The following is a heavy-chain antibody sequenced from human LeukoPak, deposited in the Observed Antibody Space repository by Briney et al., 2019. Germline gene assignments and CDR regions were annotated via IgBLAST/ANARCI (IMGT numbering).Heavy chain of an antibody. Sequence: PSETLSLTCAVYGGSFSGYYWSWIRQPPGKGLEWIGEINHSGSTNYNPSLKSRVTISVDTSKNQFSLKLSSVTAADTAVYYCAITHHLHDFWSGYPYYFDYWGQGTLVTVSS. J-gene: IGHJ4*02. D-gene: IGHD3-3*01. V-gene: IGHV4-34*01. CDR1: GGSFSGYY. CDR3: AITHHLHDFWSGYPYYFDY. CDR2: INHSGST.